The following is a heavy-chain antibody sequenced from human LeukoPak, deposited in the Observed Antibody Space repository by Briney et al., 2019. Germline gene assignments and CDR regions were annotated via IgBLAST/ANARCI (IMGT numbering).Heavy chain of an antibody. CDR2: MYSGGDT. D-gene: IGHD6-13*01. J-gene: IGHJ5*02. Sequence: GGSLRLSCAASGFTFSNYAMSWVRQAPGKGLEWVSVMYSGGDTYYANSVKGRFTFSRGISKNTLYLQMNGLRTEDTAMYYCARDAPQVPAAGVLASWGQGTLVIFS. V-gene: IGHV3-53*01. CDR1: GFTFSNYA. CDR3: ARDAPQVPAAGVLAS.